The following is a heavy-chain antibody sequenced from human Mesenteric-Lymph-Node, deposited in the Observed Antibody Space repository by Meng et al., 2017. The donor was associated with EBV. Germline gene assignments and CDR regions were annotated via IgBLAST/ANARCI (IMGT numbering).Heavy chain of an antibody. D-gene: IGHD2-15*01. V-gene: IGHV4-34*01. CDR3: ARGVQVAWRFDP. Sequence: QVQLQQWGAGLLKPSETLSLTCAVYGGSFSDYYWSWIRQPPGKGLEWIGEINHSGSANYNPSLKSRVTISIDTSKNQFSLRLNSVTAADTAVYYCARGVQVAWRFDPWGQGTLVTVSS. CDR1: GGSFSDYY. J-gene: IGHJ5*02. CDR2: INHSGSA.